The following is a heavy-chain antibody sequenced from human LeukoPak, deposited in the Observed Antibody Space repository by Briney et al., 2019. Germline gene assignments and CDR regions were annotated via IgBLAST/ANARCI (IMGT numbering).Heavy chain of an antibody. CDR1: GFTLSSYA. J-gene: IGHJ4*02. D-gene: IGHD7-27*01. V-gene: IGHV3-30-3*01. CDR3: ARANWGTDY. CDR2: ISFDGSNK. Sequence: GGSLRLSCAASGFTLSSYAMHWVRQAPGKGLEWVAVISFDGSNKYYADSVKGRFTISRDSSQNTLYLQMNSLRDEDTAIYYCARANWGTDYWGQGTLVTVSS.